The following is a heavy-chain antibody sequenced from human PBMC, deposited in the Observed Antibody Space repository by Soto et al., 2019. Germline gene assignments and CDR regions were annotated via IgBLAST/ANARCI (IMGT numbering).Heavy chain of an antibody. CDR2: IIPIFGTA. CDR1: GGTFSSYA. V-gene: IGHV1-69*13. CDR3: ARDYGDYVQYYFDY. D-gene: IGHD4-17*01. J-gene: IGHJ4*02. Sequence: WASVKVSCKASGGTFSSYAISWVRQAPGQGLEWMGGIIPIFGTANYAQKFQGRVTITADESTSTAYMELSSLRSEDTAVYYCARDYGDYVQYYFDYWGQGTLVTVSS.